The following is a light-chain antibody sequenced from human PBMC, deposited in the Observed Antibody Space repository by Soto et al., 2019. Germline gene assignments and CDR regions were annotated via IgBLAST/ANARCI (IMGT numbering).Light chain of an antibody. CDR1: QSVSSN. J-gene: IGKJ1*01. CDR3: QQYNNWPRS. V-gene: IGKV3-15*01. Sequence: VLTQSRTTLSVSPGERATLSCRASQSVSSNLAWYKQKPGQAPRLLIYGASTRATGIPARFSGSGSGTEFTLTISSLQSEDFAVYYCQQYNNWPRSLGQGTK. CDR2: GAS.